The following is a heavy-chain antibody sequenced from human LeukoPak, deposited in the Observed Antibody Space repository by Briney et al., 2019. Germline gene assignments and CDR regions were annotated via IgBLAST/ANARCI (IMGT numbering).Heavy chain of an antibody. CDR2: INPHNGDT. J-gene: IGHJ4*02. CDR3: ATVRDIVVGGGPYYFDY. CDR1: GYTFIGYY. D-gene: IGHD2-15*01. Sequence: ASVKVSCKASGYTFIGYYLHWVRQAPGQGLEWMGWINPHNGDTNYAQKFQGRVTMTRDTSITTAYMELSRLKSDDTAVYYCATVRDIVVGGGPYYFDYWGQGALVTVSS. V-gene: IGHV1-2*02.